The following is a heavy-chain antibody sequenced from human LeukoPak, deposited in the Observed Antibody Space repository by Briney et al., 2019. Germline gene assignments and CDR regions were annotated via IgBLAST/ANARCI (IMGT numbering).Heavy chain of an antibody. CDR2: ITGSSSTI. J-gene: IGHJ3*01. CDR1: GFTFSDFN. V-gene: IGHV3-48*01. D-gene: IGHD6-19*01. CDR3: ARPTSSGWYPH. Sequence: PGGSLRLSCAASGFTFSDFNMNWVRQAPGKGLEWVSYITGSSSTIYYADSVKGRFTISRDNAKNSLYLQMNSLRAEDTAVYYCARPTSSGWYPHWGQGTMVTVSS.